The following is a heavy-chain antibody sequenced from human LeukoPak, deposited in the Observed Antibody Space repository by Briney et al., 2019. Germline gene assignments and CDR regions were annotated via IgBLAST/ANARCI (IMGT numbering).Heavy chain of an antibody. V-gene: IGHV1-2*02. D-gene: IGHD2-2*01. CDR1: GYTFTGYY. Sequence: GASVKVSCKASGYTFTGYYMHWVRQAPGQGLEWMGWINPNSGGTNYAQKFQGRVTMTRDTSISTAYMELSRLRSDDTAVYYCARGLGVSPRYCSSTSCYPHAFDIWGQGTMVTVSS. J-gene: IGHJ3*02. CDR3: ARGLGVSPRYCSSTSCYPHAFDI. CDR2: INPNSGGT.